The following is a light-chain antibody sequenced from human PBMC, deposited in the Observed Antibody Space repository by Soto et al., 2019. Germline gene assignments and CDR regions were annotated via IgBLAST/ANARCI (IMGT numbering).Light chain of an antibody. Sequence: QSALIQPASVSGSPGQSITISCTGTSSDVGGYNYVSWYQQHPGKAPKLMIFDVSYRPSGVSNRFSGSKSGNTASLTISGLQAEDEADYYCSSYTSSSTLVVFGGGTKLTVL. CDR3: SSYTSSSTLVV. J-gene: IGLJ2*01. V-gene: IGLV2-14*01. CDR1: SSDVGGYNY. CDR2: DVS.